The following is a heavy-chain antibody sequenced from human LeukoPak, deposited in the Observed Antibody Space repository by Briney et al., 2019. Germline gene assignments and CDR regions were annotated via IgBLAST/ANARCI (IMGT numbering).Heavy chain of an antibody. D-gene: IGHD3-22*01. V-gene: IGHV4-59*08. CDR3: ARRPNYYDSSGYRPYYYYYGMDV. CDR2: IYYSGST. J-gene: IGHJ6*02. Sequence: PSATLSLTCTVSGGSIISYCWSWIRQPPGKGLEWIGYIYYSGSTNYNPSLKSRVTISVDTSKNQFSLKLSSVTAADTAVYYCARRPNYYDSSGYRPYYYYYGMDVWGQGTTVTVSS. CDR1: GGSIISYC.